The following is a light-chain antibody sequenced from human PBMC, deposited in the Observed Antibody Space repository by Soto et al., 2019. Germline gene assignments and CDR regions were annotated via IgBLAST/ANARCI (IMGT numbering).Light chain of an antibody. J-gene: IGKJ3*01. CDR1: QSVTNNF. Sequence: IVLPQSPGTLSLSPGERATLSCGASQSVTNNFLAWYQQKPGQAPRLLIYGASSRATGVPDRFSGSGSGTDFTLTISRLEPGDFAVYYCQQYGTPLLTFGPGTKVDIK. V-gene: IGKV3-20*01. CDR3: QQYGTPLLT. CDR2: GAS.